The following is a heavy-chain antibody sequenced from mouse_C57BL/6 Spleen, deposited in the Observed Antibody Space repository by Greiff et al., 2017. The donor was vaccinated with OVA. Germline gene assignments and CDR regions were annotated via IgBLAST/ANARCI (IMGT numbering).Heavy chain of an antibody. CDR1: GYAFSSYW. D-gene: IGHD2-4*01. V-gene: IGHV1-80*01. CDR2: IYPGDGDT. J-gene: IGHJ3*01. Sequence: QVQLQQSGAELVKPGASVKISCKASGYAFSSYWMNWVKQRPGKGLEWIGQIYPGDGDTNYNGKFKGKATLTADKSSSTAYMQLSSLTSEDSAVYFCARGYNYDYEGVVYWGRGTLVTVSA. CDR3: ARGYNYDYEGVVY.